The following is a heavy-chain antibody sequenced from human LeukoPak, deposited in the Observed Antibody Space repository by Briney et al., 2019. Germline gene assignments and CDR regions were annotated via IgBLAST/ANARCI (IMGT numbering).Heavy chain of an antibody. V-gene: IGHV1-2*06. CDR2: INPNSGGT. CDR3: AREGHLSGYYFPDY. D-gene: IGHD3-22*01. J-gene: IGHJ4*02. Sequence: ASVKVSCKASGYTFTGYYMHWVRQAPGQGLEWMGRINPNSGGTNYAQKFQGRVTMTRDTSISTAYMELSRLRSDGTAVYYCAREGHLSGYYFPDYWGQGTLVTVSS. CDR1: GYTFTGYY.